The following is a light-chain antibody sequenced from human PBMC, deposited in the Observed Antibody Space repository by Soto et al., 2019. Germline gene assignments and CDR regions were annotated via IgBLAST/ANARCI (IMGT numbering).Light chain of an antibody. Sequence: DIQMTQSPSSLSASVGARVTITCQASQDIRTSLSWFQQKPGRAPKLLIYGASYLETGVPSRFRGSGSGTYFTFTISSLQPEDIATYYCQHYNNLPPFTFGPGTKVDIK. J-gene: IGKJ3*01. V-gene: IGKV1-33*01. CDR2: GAS. CDR3: QHYNNLPPFT. CDR1: QDIRTS.